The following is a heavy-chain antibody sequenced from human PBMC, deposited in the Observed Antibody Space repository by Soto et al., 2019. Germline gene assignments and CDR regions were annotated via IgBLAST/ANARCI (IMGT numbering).Heavy chain of an antibody. CDR1: GGSISSSSYY. D-gene: IGHD3-22*01. CDR2: IYYSGST. CDR3: ARIAMIVVVMVDY. V-gene: IGHV4-39*01. Sequence: SETLSLTCTVSGGSISSSSYYWGWIRQPPGKGLEWIGSIYYSGSTYYNPSLKSRVTISVDTSKNQFSLKLSSVTAADTAVYYCARIAMIVVVMVDYWGQGTLVTVSS. J-gene: IGHJ4*02.